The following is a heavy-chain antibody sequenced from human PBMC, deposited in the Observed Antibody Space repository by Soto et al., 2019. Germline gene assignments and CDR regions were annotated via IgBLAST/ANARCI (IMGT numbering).Heavy chain of an antibody. CDR1: GFTFSSYG. V-gene: IGHV3-33*01. D-gene: IGHD6-13*01. CDR2: IWYDGSNK. Sequence: GGSLRLSCAASGFTFSSYGMHWVRQAPGKGLEWVAVIWYDGSNKYYADSVKGRFTISRDNSKNTLYLQMNSLRAEDTAVYYCARDPQQLVIYYYYGMDVWGQGTTVTV. CDR3: ARDPQQLVIYYYYGMDV. J-gene: IGHJ6*02.